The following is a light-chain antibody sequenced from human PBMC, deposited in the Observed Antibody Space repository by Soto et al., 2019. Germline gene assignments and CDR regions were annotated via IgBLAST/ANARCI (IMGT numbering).Light chain of an antibody. CDR2: MAS. CDR3: QQYNSYPWT. J-gene: IGKJ1*01. V-gene: IGKV1-5*03. CDR1: QSMSNW. Sequence: DIQMTQSPSTLSASVGDRVTITCRASQSMSNWLAWYQQKPGKAPKLLIYMASSLESGVPSRFSGSGSGTEFTLTISSLQPDDFATYYCQQYNSYPWTFGQGTKVEIK.